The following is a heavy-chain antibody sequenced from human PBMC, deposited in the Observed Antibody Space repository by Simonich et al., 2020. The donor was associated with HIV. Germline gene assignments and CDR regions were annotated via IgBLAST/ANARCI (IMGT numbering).Heavy chain of an antibody. V-gene: IGHV3-23*01. Sequence: EVQLLESGGGLVQPGGSLRLSCAASGFTFSSYAMSWVRRAPGKGLEWGSAIRGSGGSTYYADSVKGRFTISRDNSKNTLYLQMNSLRAEDTAVYYCAKDRYYNFWSGYYDYWGQGTLVTVSS. CDR1: GFTFSSYA. CDR3: AKDRYYNFWSGYYDY. CDR2: IRGSGGST. D-gene: IGHD3-3*01. J-gene: IGHJ4*02.